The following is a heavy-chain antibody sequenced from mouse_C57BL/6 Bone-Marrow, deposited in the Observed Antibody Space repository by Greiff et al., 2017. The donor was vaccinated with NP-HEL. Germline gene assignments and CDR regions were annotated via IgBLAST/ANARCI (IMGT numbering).Heavy chain of an antibody. V-gene: IGHV7-3*01. CDR1: GFTFTAYY. CDR2: IRNKANGYTI. Sequence: EVQGVESGGGLVQPGGSLSLSCAASGFTFTAYYMSWVRQPPGKALEWVGFIRNKANGYTIEYSASVKGRFTISRDNSQSILYLQMNALRAEDSATYYCARSIYYDYADDPFYGMDYWGQGTSVTVSS. CDR3: ARSIYYDYADDPFYGMDY. J-gene: IGHJ4*01. D-gene: IGHD2-4*01.